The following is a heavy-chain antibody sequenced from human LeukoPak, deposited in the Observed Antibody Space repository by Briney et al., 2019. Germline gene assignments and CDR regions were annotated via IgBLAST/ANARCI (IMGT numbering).Heavy chain of an antibody. CDR2: IKDDGSGK. J-gene: IGHJ4*02. D-gene: IGHD6-13*01. CDR1: GFTFSSYW. CDR3: ARVGYSSSWSPSDY. Sequence: PGGSLRLSCAASGFTFSSYWMSWVRQAPGKGLEWVANIKDDGSGKYYVDSLKGRFTISRDNAKNSLYLQMNSLRAEDTAVYYCARVGYSSSWSPSDYWSQGALVTVSS. V-gene: IGHV3-7*01.